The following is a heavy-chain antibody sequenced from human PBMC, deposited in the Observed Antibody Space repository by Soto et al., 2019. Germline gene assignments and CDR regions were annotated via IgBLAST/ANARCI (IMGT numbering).Heavy chain of an antibody. V-gene: IGHV4-59*08. J-gene: IGHJ4*02. CDR1: GDSISSSY. Sequence: SETLSLTCSVSGDSISSSYWSWIRQPPGKGLQWIGYIFSSGSTNYNPSLKSRVTISVDTSKNQFSLNLSSVTAADTAVYYCARQRRDFDYWGQGSLVTVSS. CDR3: ARQRRDFDY. CDR2: IFSSGST.